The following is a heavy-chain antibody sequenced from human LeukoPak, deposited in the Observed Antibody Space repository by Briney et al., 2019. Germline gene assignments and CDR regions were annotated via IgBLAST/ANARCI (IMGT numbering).Heavy chain of an antibody. J-gene: IGHJ6*03. D-gene: IGHD3-9*01. CDR3: AKDLGTYDDALTGYVHYYFYMDV. Sequence: PGGSLRLSCAASGFTFSSYWMSWVRQAPGKGLEWVSSISASGRLIYYTDSVEGRFTISRDNSKNTVYLQMNSLRAEDAAVYYCAKDLGTYDDALTGYVHYYFYMDVWGKGTTVTVSS. V-gene: IGHV3-23*01. CDR2: ISASGRLI. CDR1: GFTFSSYW.